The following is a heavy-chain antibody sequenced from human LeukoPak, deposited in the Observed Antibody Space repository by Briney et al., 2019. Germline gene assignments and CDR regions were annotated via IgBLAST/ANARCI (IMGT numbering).Heavy chain of an antibody. D-gene: IGHD6-13*01. J-gene: IGHJ4*02. CDR1: GFTFSTYA. V-gene: IGHV3-64D*06. CDR3: VKGSMAAAGDILSSSFDY. Sequence: HLGGSLRLSCSASGFTFSTYAMHWVRQAPGKGLQYISTINNDGRSTYYADSVKGRFTISRDNSKNTLYLQMTSLRVEDTAVYYCVKGSMAAAGDILSSSFDYWGQGTLVTVSS. CDR2: INNDGRST.